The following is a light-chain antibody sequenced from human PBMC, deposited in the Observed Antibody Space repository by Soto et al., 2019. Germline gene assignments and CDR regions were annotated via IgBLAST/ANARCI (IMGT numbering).Light chain of an antibody. Sequence: EIVMTQSPATLSVSPGERATLSCRASQSVSSNLAWYQQKPGQAPRLLIYGASIRATGIAARFSGSGSGTEFTLTISSLQSEDFAVYYCQQYNNWPFTFGPGTKWISN. CDR3: QQYNNWPFT. V-gene: IGKV3-15*01. J-gene: IGKJ3*01. CDR1: QSVSSN. CDR2: GAS.